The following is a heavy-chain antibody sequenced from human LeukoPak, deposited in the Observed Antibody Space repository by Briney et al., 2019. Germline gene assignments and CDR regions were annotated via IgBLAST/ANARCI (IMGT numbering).Heavy chain of an antibody. CDR1: GFTVSNSF. Sequence: GGSLRLSCAASGFTVSNSFMSWVRQAPGKGLEWASVIYIGGNTYYADSVRGRFTISRDNSKNTLYLQMNSLRAEDTAVYYCARDGPSGDFDYWGQGTLVTVSS. V-gene: IGHV3-66*01. CDR3: ARDGPSGDFDY. J-gene: IGHJ4*02. CDR2: IYIGGNT.